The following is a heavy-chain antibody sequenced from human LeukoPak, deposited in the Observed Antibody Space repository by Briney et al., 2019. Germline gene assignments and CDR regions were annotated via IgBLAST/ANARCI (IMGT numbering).Heavy chain of an antibody. D-gene: IGHD3-22*01. J-gene: IGHJ6*03. Sequence: PGGSLRLSCAASGFTFDDYGMSWVRQAPGKGLEWVSGINWNGGSTGYADSVKGRFTISRDNAKNSLYLQMNSLRAEDTALYHCARDDGTFDSSGYYYYVDVWGKGTTVTISS. CDR1: GFTFDDYG. CDR3: ARDDGTFDSSGYYYYVDV. V-gene: IGHV3-20*01. CDR2: INWNGGST.